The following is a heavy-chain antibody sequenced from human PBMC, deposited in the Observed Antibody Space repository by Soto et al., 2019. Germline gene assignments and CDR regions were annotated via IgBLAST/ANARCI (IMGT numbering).Heavy chain of an antibody. V-gene: IGHV4-31*03. CDR2: IYYSGRT. J-gene: IGHJ4*02. CDR1: GVSISSGGYY. CDR3: ASVIGGGSEYYFDF. D-gene: IGHD2-15*01. Sequence: SETLSLTCTVSGVSISSGGYYWSWIRQHPGKGLEWIGNIYYSGRTYYNPSLKSRVILSVDTSKNHFSLTLRSVTAADSAMYYCASVIGGGSEYYFDFWGQGALVTVSS.